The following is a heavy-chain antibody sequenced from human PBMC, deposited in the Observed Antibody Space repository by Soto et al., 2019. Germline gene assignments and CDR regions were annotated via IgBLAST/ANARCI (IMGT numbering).Heavy chain of an antibody. Sequence: QLQLEESGPRLVKPSQTLSLTCTVSGGSIKSDYYWAWVRQPPGGGLQWMGYKYYSGATDSDPSLERRVSFSVDMSKNQFSLNLTSVTVADTAVYYCARGRPNYFYYGLDVWGQGIPVTVSS. CDR1: GGSIKSDYY. CDR3: ARGRPNYFYYGLDV. CDR2: KYYSGAT. J-gene: IGHJ6*02. V-gene: IGHV4-30-4*01.